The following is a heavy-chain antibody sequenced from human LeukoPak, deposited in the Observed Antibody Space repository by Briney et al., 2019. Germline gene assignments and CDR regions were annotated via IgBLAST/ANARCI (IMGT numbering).Heavy chain of an antibody. J-gene: IGHJ3*02. CDR3: ARDGGTTSNPSHDTFAI. CDR1: GGPISSGANY. CDR2: ISHSESA. Sequence: SETLSLTCTVSGGPISSGANYWSWIRQPPGRGLEWTGYISHSESAYYSPSLESRITISVDRSKNQFSLKLKSVTAADTAIYYCARDGGTTSNPSHDTFAIWGQGTMVAVSS. V-gene: IGHV4-30-2*01. D-gene: IGHD4-11*01.